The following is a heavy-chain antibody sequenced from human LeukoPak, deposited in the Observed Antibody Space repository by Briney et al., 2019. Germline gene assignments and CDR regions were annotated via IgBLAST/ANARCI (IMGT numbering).Heavy chain of an antibody. D-gene: IGHD6-19*01. Sequence: ASVKVSCKASGYTFTSYAMHWVRQAPGQRLEWMGWINAGNGNTKYSQKFQGRVTITRDTSASTAYMELSSLRSEDTAVYYCARDSGYSGWNDYWGQGTLVTVSS. CDR1: GYTFTSYA. V-gene: IGHV1-3*01. CDR2: INAGNGNT. CDR3: ARDSGYSGWNDY. J-gene: IGHJ4*02.